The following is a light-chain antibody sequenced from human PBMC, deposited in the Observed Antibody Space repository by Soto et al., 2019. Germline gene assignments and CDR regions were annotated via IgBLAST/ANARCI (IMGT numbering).Light chain of an antibody. J-gene: IGLJ3*02. V-gene: IGLV2-14*01. CDR2: EVS. Sequence: QSALTQPASVSGSPGQSITISCTGTGSDVGGYNYVSWYQQHPGKAPKLMIYEVSNRPSGVSNRFSGSKYGNTASLTISGLQAEDEADYYCSSYTRSSSLKGVFGGWTKVTVL. CDR1: GSDVGGYNY. CDR3: SSYTRSSSLKGV.